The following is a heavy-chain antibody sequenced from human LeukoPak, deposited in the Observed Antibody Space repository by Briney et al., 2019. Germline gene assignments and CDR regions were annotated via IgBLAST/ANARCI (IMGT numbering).Heavy chain of an antibody. D-gene: IGHD2-2*01. CDR3: ARVPLGACSSTSCYYGMDV. CDR1: GYTFTGYY. Sequence: ASVKVSCKASGYTFTGYYMHWVRQAPGQGLEWMGWINPNSGGTNYAQKFQGRVTMTRDTSIRTAYMELSRLRSDDTAVYYCARVPLGACSSTSCYYGMDVWGQGTTVTVSS. CDR2: INPNSGGT. J-gene: IGHJ6*02. V-gene: IGHV1-2*02.